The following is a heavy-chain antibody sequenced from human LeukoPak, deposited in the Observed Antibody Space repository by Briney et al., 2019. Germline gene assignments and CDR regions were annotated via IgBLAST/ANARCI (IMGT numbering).Heavy chain of an antibody. CDR3: ARDQTQIWFGEGLWYFDY. D-gene: IGHD3-10*01. V-gene: IGHV1-46*01. CDR1: GYTFTNYY. Sequence: GASVKVSCKASGYTFTNYYMVWVRQAPGQGLEWMGIINPSSGTTNYAQKFQGRVTMTTDTSTSTAYMELRSLRSDDTAVYYCARDQTQIWFGEGLWYFDYWGQGTLVTVSS. CDR2: INPSSGTT. J-gene: IGHJ4*02.